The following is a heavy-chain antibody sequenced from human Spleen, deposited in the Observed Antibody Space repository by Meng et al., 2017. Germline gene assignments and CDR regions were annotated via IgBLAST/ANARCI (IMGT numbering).Heavy chain of an antibody. V-gene: IGHV3-74*01. CDR2: INPDGSST. CDR3: SKDYTGSDDY. CDR1: GFILRNYW. D-gene: IGHD5-12*01. Sequence: EVQLVESGGGLVQPGGSLRLSCAASGFILRNYWMHWVRQVPGQGLVWVSRINPDGSSTSYADSVKGRFTISRDNAKNTLYLQMTSLRAEDTAVYYCSKDYTGSDDYWGQGTLVTVSS. J-gene: IGHJ4*02.